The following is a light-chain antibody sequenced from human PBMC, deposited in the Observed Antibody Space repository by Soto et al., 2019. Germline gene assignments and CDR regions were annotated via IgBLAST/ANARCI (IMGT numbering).Light chain of an antibody. J-gene: IGKJ3*01. CDR1: QAVSSN. Sequence: EIVMTQSPATLSVSPGERATLSCRASQAVSSNLAWYQQKPGQAPRLLIYGASTRATGIPARFSGSGSGTAFTLTISRLLSEDFAVYYCQQYNDWPPFTFGPGTRVDIK. V-gene: IGKV3-15*01. CDR3: QQYNDWPPFT. CDR2: GAS.